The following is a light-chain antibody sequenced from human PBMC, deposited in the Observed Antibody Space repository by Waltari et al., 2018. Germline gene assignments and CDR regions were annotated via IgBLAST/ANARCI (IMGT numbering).Light chain of an antibody. CDR1: QSVSRF. J-gene: IGKJ1*01. CDR2: GAS. CDR3: QKYDRLPAT. V-gene: IGKV3-20*01. Sequence: ELVLTQSPGTLSFSPGERGTLSCRASQSVSRFLAWYQQIPGQPPRLLIYGASTRATGIPDRFSGSGSGTDFSLTISRLEPEDFAVYYCQKYDRLPATFGQGTKVEIK.